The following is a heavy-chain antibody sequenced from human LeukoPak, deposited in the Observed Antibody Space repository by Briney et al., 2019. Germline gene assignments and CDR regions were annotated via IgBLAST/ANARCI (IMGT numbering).Heavy chain of an antibody. D-gene: IGHD1-26*01. CDR3: ALYSGSYYFAFDI. CDR2: IYHSGST. V-gene: IGHV4-38-2*02. J-gene: IGHJ3*02. Sequence: SETLSLTCTVSGYSISSGYYWGWIRQPPGKGLEWIGSIYHSGSTYYNPSLKSRVTTSVDTSKNQFSLKLSSVTAADTAVYYCALYSGSYYFAFDIWGQGTMVTVSS. CDR1: GYSISSGYY.